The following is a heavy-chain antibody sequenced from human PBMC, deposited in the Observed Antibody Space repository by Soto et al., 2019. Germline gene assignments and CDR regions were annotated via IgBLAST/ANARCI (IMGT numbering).Heavy chain of an antibody. Sequence: EVQLVESGGGLVQPGRSLRLSCAASGFTFDDYAMHWVRQAPGKGLEWVSGISWNSGSIGYADSVKGRFTISRDNAKNSLCLQMNSLRAEDTALYYCAKDGVSNYDGWFDPWGQGTLVTVSS. D-gene: IGHD4-4*01. J-gene: IGHJ5*02. CDR1: GFTFDDYA. CDR3: AKDGVSNYDGWFDP. CDR2: ISWNSGSI. V-gene: IGHV3-9*01.